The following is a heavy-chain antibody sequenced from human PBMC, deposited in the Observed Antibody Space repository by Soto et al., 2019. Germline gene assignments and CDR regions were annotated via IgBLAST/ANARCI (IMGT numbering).Heavy chain of an antibody. CDR3: AKDSYSGTYYPYYGMDV. CDR2: ISYDGSNK. J-gene: IGHJ6*02. CDR1: GFTFSSYG. Sequence: RLSCAASGFTFSSYGMHWVRQAPGKGLEWVAVISYDGSNKYYADSVKGRFTISRDNSKNTLYLQMNSLRAEDTAVYYCAKDSYSGTYYPYYGMDVWGQGTTVTVSS. D-gene: IGHD1-26*01. V-gene: IGHV3-30*18.